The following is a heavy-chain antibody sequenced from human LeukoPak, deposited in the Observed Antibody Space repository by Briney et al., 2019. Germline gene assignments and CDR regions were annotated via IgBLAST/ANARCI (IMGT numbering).Heavy chain of an antibody. D-gene: IGHD4-17*01. V-gene: IGHV3-23*01. CDR1: GFTFRSYA. CDR2: ISGSDGST. J-gene: IGHJ1*01. Sequence: PGGSLRLSCAASGFTFRSYAMSWVRQAPGKGLEWVSDISGSDGSTYYADSVKGRFIISRDNSKNTLYLEMNSLRAEDTAVYHCAKRETTVTTNFERWGQGTLVTVSS. CDR3: AKRETTVTTNFER.